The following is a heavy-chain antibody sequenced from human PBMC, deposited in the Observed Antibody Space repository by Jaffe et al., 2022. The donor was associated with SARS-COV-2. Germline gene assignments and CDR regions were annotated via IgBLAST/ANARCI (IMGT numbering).Heavy chain of an antibody. V-gene: IGHV3-30*18. Sequence: QVQLVESGGGVVQPGRSLRLSCAASGFTFSSYGMHWVRQAPGKGLEWVAVISYDGSNKYYADSVKGRFTISRDNSKNTLYLQMNSLRAEDTAVYYCAKDRGGTTWAERDYYYYGMDVWGQGTTVTVSS. CDR1: GFTFSSYG. CDR3: AKDRGGTTWAERDYYYYGMDV. D-gene: IGHD1-7*01. J-gene: IGHJ6*02. CDR2: ISYDGSNK.